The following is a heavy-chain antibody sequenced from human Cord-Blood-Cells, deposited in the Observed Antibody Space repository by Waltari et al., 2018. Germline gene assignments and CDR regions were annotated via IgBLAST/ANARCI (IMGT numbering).Heavy chain of an antibody. Sequence: QVQLQESGPGLVKPSETLSLTCTVSGGSVSSGSYYWSWIRQPPGKGLEWIGYIYYRWSTNYNPSLKSRVTISVDTSKNQFSLKLSSVTAADTAVYYCARQWELRYFDYWGQGTLVTVSS. CDR1: GGSVSSGSYY. J-gene: IGHJ4*02. CDR2: IYYRWST. V-gene: IGHV4-61*01. CDR3: ARQWELRYFDY. D-gene: IGHD1-26*01.